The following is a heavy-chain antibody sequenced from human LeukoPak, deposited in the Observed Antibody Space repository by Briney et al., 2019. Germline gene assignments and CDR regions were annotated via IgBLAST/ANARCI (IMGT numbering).Heavy chain of an antibody. CDR2: ISGSGGST. V-gene: IGHV3-23*01. Sequence: GGPLRLSCAASGFTFSSYVMSWVRQAPGKGLEWVSAISGSGGSTYYAASVKGRFTISRDNSKNTLYLQMNSLRADDTAVYYCAKDFLYDFWSGYYPDYWGQGTLVTVSS. J-gene: IGHJ4*02. D-gene: IGHD3-3*01. CDR1: GFTFSSYV. CDR3: AKDFLYDFWSGYYPDY.